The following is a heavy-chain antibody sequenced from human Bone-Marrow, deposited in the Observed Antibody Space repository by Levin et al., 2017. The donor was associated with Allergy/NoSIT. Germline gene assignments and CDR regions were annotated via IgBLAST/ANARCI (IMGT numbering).Heavy chain of an antibody. V-gene: IGHV3-15*01. CDR1: GFTFNRAW. J-gene: IGHJ4*02. Sequence: GESLKISCAASGFTFNRAWMSWVRQAPGKGLEWLGRIRSQNDGGTTDYAAPVKGRFTISRDDSKNTVYLQMTSLQTEDTAMYYCATEGIGIGICPDITCSYFDYWGQGTRVTASS. CDR2: IRSQNDGGTT. CDR3: ATEGIGIGICPDITCSYFDY. D-gene: IGHD3-3*02.